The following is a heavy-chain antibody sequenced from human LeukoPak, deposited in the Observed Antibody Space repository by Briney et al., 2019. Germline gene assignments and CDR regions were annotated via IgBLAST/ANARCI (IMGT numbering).Heavy chain of an antibody. CDR3: ARSSSSWRISDY. V-gene: IGHV1-2*02. D-gene: IGHD6-13*01. Sequence: GASVKVSCKASGYTFTGYYMHWVRQAPGQGLEWMGWINPNSGGTNYAQKFQGRVTMTGDTSISTAYMELSRLRSDDTAVYYCARSSSSWRISDYWGQGTLVTVSS. CDR1: GYTFTGYY. J-gene: IGHJ4*02. CDR2: INPNSGGT.